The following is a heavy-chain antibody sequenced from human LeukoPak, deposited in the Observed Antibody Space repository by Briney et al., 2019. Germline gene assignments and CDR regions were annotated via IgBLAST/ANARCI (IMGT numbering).Heavy chain of an antibody. J-gene: IGHJ4*02. Sequence: SETLSLTCTVSGGSISSYYWSWIRQPPGKGLEWIGYIYYSGSTNYNPSLKSRVTMSVDTSKNQFSLRLSSVTAADTAVYSCARHLVYGGNYYFDYWGQGTLVTVSS. V-gene: IGHV4-59*01. CDR3: ARHLVYGGNYYFDY. D-gene: IGHD4-23*01. CDR2: IYYSGST. CDR1: GGSISSYY.